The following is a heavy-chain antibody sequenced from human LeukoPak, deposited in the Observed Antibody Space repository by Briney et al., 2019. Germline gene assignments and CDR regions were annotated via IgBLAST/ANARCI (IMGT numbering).Heavy chain of an antibody. CDR3: AKDLSGASSY. V-gene: IGHV3-7*05. Sequence: GGSLRLSCSASGFTFSRFWMSWVRQAPGEGLEYVALIKQGGSEIFHMDSVKGRFTISRDNSKNTLYLQMNSLRAEDTAVYYCAKDLSGASSYWGQGTLVTVSS. D-gene: IGHD6-13*01. J-gene: IGHJ4*02. CDR2: IKQGGSEI. CDR1: GFTFSRFW.